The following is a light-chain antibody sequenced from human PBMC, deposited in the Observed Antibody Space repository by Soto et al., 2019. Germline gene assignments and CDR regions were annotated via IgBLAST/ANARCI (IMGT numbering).Light chain of an antibody. J-gene: IGKJ1*01. Sequence: EIVLTQSPATLSSFPDDRVTLSCRASQYINTRLAWYQHRPGQAPRLLIYHTSIRAAGIPARFSASGSGTDFTLTISDVQPEDFALYYCHQRQSWPRTFGQGTKV. CDR2: HTS. CDR1: QYINTR. CDR3: HQRQSWPRT. V-gene: IGKV3-11*01.